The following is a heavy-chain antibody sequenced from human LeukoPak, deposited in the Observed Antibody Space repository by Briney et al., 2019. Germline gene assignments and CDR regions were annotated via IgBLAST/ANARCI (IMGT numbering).Heavy chain of an antibody. CDR2: IKQDGRDK. D-gene: IGHD3-16*01. CDR1: GFTFSRDW. V-gene: IGHV3-7*01. J-gene: IGHJ1*01. CDR3: TRDYDYFGD. Sequence: PGGSLRLSCAASGFTFSRDWMSWIRQAPGRGLEWVANIKQDGRDKHYVDSVKGRFTISRDNAKNSLYLQMNSLRVEDTAIYYCTRDYDYFGDWGQGTLVTVSS.